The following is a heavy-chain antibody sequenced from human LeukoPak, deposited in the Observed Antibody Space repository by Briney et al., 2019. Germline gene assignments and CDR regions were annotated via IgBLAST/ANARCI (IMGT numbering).Heavy chain of an antibody. CDR1: GFTFSSYA. D-gene: IGHD2-15*01. CDR2: IGGSGGST. CDR3: ARDLGIFFDAFDI. V-gene: IGHV3-23*01. Sequence: GGSLRLSCAASGFTFSSYAMSWVRQAPGKGLAWVSAIGGSGGSTYYADSVKGRFTISRDNAKNSLYLQMNSLRAEDTAVYYCARDLGIFFDAFDIWGQGTMVTVSS. J-gene: IGHJ3*02.